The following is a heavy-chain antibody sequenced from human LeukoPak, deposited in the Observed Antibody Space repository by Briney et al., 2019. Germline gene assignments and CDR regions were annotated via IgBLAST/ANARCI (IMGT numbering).Heavy chain of an antibody. D-gene: IGHD5-12*01. V-gene: IGHV3-9*01. CDR2: ISWNSGSI. Sequence: PGGSLRLSCAASGFTFSSYAMSWVRQAPGKGLEWVSGISWNSGSIGYADSVKGRFTISRDNAKNSLYLQMNSLRAEDTALYYCAKDGVGGYDSNSGYFDYWGQGTLVTVSS. CDR1: GFTFSSYA. CDR3: AKDGVGGYDSNSGYFDY. J-gene: IGHJ4*02.